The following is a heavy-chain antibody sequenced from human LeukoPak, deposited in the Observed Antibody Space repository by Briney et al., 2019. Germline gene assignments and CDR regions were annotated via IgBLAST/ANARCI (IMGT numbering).Heavy chain of an antibody. Sequence: AGGSLRLSCGASTFTVSSYGMSWVRQAPGDWREWVSAIGGGGASTYYADSAQGRFTLSRDNSKTSLYLTMNSLRAEDKAVYYCAKDGYCSAGRCFSANDAFAIWGPGTMVTVSS. D-gene: IGHD2-15*01. CDR1: TFTVSSYG. CDR3: AKDGYCSAGRCFSANDAFAI. V-gene: IGHV3-23*01. CDR2: IGGGGAST. J-gene: IGHJ3*02.